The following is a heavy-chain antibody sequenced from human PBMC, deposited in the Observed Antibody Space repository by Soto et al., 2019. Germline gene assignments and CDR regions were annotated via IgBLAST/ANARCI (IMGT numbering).Heavy chain of an antibody. V-gene: IGHV1-46*01. CDR1: GYTFTTYY. CDR3: ARVPHDTTGLYAV. J-gene: IGHJ4*02. D-gene: IGHD3-9*01. CDR2: IDPTHGST. Sequence: ASVKVSCKAAGYTFTTYYMHWVRQAPGQGLEWMGVIDPTHGSTTYVQKFQGRVTMTSDTSTNTVYMELSSLKSEDTAVYYCARVPHDTTGLYAVWAQGTQVTVTS.